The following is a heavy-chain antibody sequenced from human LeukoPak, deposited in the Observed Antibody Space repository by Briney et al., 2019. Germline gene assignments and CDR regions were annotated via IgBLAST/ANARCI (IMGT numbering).Heavy chain of an antibody. J-gene: IGHJ4*02. CDR1: GGSISSYY. Sequence: PSETLSLTCTVSGGSISSYYWSWIRQPAGKGLEWIGRIYTSGSTNYNPSLKSRVTMSVDTSKNQFSLKLSSVTAADTAVYYCARGDGSGSLDPFDYWGQGTLVTVSS. D-gene: IGHD3-22*01. CDR3: ARGDGSGSLDPFDY. CDR2: IYTSGST. V-gene: IGHV4-4*07.